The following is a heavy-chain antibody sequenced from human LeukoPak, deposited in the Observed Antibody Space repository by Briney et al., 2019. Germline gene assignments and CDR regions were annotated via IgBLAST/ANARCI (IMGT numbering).Heavy chain of an antibody. Sequence: ASVKVSCKASGYTFTYYYMHWVRQAPGQGLEWMGGIIPIFGTANYAQKFQGRVTITADESTSTAYMELSSLRSEDTAVYYCASPEGGYSYGYVYWGQGTLVTVSS. CDR3: ASPEGGYSYGYVY. CDR1: GYTFTYYY. D-gene: IGHD5-18*01. V-gene: IGHV1-69*13. J-gene: IGHJ4*02. CDR2: IIPIFGTA.